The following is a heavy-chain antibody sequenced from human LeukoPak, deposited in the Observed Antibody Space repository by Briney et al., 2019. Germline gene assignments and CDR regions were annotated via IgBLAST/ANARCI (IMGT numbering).Heavy chain of an antibody. J-gene: IGHJ5*02. Sequence: PGGSLRLSCAASGFTFSSYAMNWVRQAPGKGLEWVSATSGSGGSTYYAASVKGRFTISRDNSKNTLYLQIHSLRAEDTARYHCARDLGCSTTSCRYNWFDPWGQGTLVTVSS. CDR1: GFTFSSYA. V-gene: IGHV3-23*01. CDR2: TSGSGGST. CDR3: ARDLGCSTTSCRYNWFDP. D-gene: IGHD2-2*01.